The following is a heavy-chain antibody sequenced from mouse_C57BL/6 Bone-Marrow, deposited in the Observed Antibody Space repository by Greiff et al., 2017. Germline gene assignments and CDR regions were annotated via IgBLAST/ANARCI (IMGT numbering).Heavy chain of an antibody. Sequence: QVQLQQSGAELVRPGSSVKLSCKASGYTFTSYWMHWVKQRPIQGLEWIGNIDPSDSETHYNQKFKDKATLTVDKSSSTAYMQLSSLTSEDSAVXYWAREGGDCYYFDYWGQGTTLTVSS. J-gene: IGHJ2*01. D-gene: IGHD3-3*01. CDR2: IDPSDSET. CDR3: AREGGDCYYFDY. V-gene: IGHV1-52*01. CDR1: GYTFTSYW.